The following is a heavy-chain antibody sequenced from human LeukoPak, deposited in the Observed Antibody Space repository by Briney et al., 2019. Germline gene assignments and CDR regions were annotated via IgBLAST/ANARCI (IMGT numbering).Heavy chain of an antibody. CDR1: GFTFTSYA. V-gene: IGHV3-23*01. D-gene: IGHD2-15*01. J-gene: IGHJ3*02. CDR2: ISGSGGST. CDR3: ARDSLYCSGGSCYWVRAFDI. Sequence: PGGSLRLSCAASGFTFTSYAMSWVRQAPGKGLEWVSAISGSGGSTYYADSVKGRFTISRDNAKNSLYLQMNSLRAEDTAVYYCARDSLYCSGGSCYWVRAFDIWGQGTMVTVSS.